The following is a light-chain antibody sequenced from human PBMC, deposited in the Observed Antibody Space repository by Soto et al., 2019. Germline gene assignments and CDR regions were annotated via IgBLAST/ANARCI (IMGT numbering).Light chain of an antibody. J-gene: IGLJ3*02. V-gene: IGLV1-47*01. Sequence: QSVLTQPPSASGTPGQRVTISCSGSSSNIGSHYVYWYQQLPGTAPKPLIYRNDQRPSGVPDRFTGSKSGTSASLAISGLRSEDESAYYCAAWDVSLSGWVFGGGTKLTVL. CDR1: SSNIGSHY. CDR3: AAWDVSLSGWV. CDR2: RND.